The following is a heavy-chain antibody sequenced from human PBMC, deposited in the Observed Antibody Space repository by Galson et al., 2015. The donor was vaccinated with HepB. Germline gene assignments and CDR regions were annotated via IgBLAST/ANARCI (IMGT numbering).Heavy chain of an antibody. J-gene: IGHJ6*02. CDR1: GYTFTSYG. Sequence: SCKASGYTFTSYGISWVRQAPGQGLEWMGWISAYNGNTNYAQKLQGRVTMTTDTSTSTAYMELRSLRSDDTAVYYCGRITMVRGVHADYYYYGMDVWGQGTTVTVSS. D-gene: IGHD3-10*01. CDR3: GRITMVRGVHADYYYYGMDV. CDR2: ISAYNGNT. V-gene: IGHV1-18*01.